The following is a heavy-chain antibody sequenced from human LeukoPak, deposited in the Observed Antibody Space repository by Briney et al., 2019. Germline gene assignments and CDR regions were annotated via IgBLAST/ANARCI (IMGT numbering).Heavy chain of an antibody. D-gene: IGHD3-22*01. CDR3: ARDKVYDSSGYYYI. CDR2: TYTSGST. J-gene: IGHJ4*02. CDR1: GGSISSYY. Sequence: SETLSLTCTVSGGSISSYYWSWVRHPSGKGLEWIGRTYTSGSTNYNPSLKRRVTISVDTSKNQFSLKLSSVTAADTAVYYCARDKVYDSSGYYYIWGQGTLVTVSS. V-gene: IGHV4-4*07.